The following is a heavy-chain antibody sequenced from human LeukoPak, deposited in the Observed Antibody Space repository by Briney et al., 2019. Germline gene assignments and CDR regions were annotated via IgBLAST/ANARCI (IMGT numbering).Heavy chain of an antibody. CDR3: ARATRGGYDGYFDY. Sequence: GGSLRLSCAASGFTFSSYAMSWVRQAPGKGLEWVSAIGGSGGSTYYADSLKGRFTISRDNARKSLYLQMNSLRADDTAVYYCARATRGGYDGYFDYWGQGTLVTVSS. CDR2: IGGSGGST. V-gene: IGHV3-23*01. J-gene: IGHJ4*02. D-gene: IGHD5-12*01. CDR1: GFTFSSYA.